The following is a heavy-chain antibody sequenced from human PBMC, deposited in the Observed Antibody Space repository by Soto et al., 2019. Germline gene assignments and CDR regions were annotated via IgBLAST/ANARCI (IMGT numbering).Heavy chain of an antibody. V-gene: IGHV4-30-2*01. CDR1: GGSISSGGYS. J-gene: IGHJ4*02. CDR3: ARGFYDSSALIYSGFDY. Sequence: PSETLSLTCAVSGGSISSGGYSWSWIRQPPGKGLEWIGYIYHSGSTYYNPSLKSRVTISVDRSKNQFSLKLSSVTAADTAVYYCARGFYDSSALIYSGFDYWGQGTLVTVSS. D-gene: IGHD3-22*01. CDR2: IYHSGST.